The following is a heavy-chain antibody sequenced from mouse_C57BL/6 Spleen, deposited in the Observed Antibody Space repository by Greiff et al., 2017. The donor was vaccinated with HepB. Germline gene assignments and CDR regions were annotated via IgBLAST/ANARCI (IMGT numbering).Heavy chain of an antibody. D-gene: IGHD2-5*01. CDR2: IYPGGGSP. CDR3: ARFYYSNYYSMDY. CDR1: GYTITNYW. Sequence: VQLQQSGAELVRPGTSVKMSCKASGYTITNYWIGWAKQRPGHGLEWIGDIYPGGGSPNYNEKFKGKATLTADKSSSTAYMQFSSLPSEDSAIYYCARFYYSNYYSMDYWGQGTSVTVSS. J-gene: IGHJ4*01. V-gene: IGHV1-63*01.